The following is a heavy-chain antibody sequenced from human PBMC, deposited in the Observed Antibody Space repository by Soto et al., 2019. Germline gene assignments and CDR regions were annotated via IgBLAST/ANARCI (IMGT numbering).Heavy chain of an antibody. J-gene: IGHJ4*02. V-gene: IGHV4-39*01. CDR1: GCSIRSHSYY. CDR2: IYYSGST. D-gene: IGHD5-18*01. Sequence: SVTLSLTCTVSGCSIRSHSYYLGWIRQPPGKGLEWIGSIYYSGSTYYNPSFKSRVTISVDTSKNQFSLKLSSVTAADTAVYYCARQKLWPPFDYWGQGTLVS. CDR3: ARQKLWPPFDY.